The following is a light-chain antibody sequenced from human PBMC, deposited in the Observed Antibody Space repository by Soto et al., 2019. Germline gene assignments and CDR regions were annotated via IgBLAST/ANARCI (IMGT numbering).Light chain of an antibody. CDR2: GAS. J-gene: IGKJ1*01. V-gene: IGKV3-15*01. CDR1: QSVSSN. CDR3: QQYNNWPRWT. Sequence: EIVMTQSPATLSVSPGERATLSCRASQSVSSNLAWYQQKPGQAPRLLIYGASTRATGIPARFSGSGSGTEFTLIISSLQSEDFTVYYCQQYNNWPRWTYGHGTKVEIK.